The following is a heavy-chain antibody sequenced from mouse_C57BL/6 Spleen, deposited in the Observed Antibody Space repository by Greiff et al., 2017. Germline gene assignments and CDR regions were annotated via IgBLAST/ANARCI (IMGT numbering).Heavy chain of an antibody. CDR2: IHPNSGST. V-gene: IGHV1-64*01. J-gene: IGHJ1*03. D-gene: IGHD1-1*01. Sequence: QVQLQQSGAELVKPGASVKLSCKASGYTFTSYWMHWVKQRPGQGLEWIGMIHPNSGSTNYNETFKSKATLTVDKASSTGSMQRRSLTSEDSAVYYCERNGTEVATDWYFDVWGTGTTVTVSA. CDR3: ERNGTEVATDWYFDV. CDR1: GYTFTSYW.